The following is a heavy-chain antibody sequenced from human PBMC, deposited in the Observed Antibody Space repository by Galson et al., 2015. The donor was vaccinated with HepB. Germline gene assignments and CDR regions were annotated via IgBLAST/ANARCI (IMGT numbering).Heavy chain of an antibody. J-gene: IGHJ6*02. CDR2: IYSGGST. CDR1: GFTVSSNY. Sequence: SLRLSCAASGFTVSSNYMSWVRQAPGKGLEWVSVIYSGGSTYYADSVKGRFTISRDNAKNSLYLQMNSLRAEDTAVYYCARDLIVVPAALTILYYYGMDVWGQGTTVTVSS. CDR3: ARDLIVVPAALTILYYYGMDV. V-gene: IGHV3-66*01. D-gene: IGHD2-2*01.